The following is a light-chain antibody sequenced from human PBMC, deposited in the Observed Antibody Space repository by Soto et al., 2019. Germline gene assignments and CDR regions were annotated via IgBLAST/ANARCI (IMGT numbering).Light chain of an antibody. V-gene: IGLV1-40*01. CDR2: GNS. CDR1: SSNIGAGYD. Sequence: QYVLTQPPSVSGAPGQRVTISCTGSSSNIGAGYDVHWYQQLPGTAPKLLIYGNSNRPSGVPDRFSGSKSGTSASLAITGLQAEDEADYSCQYYDSSLSYVVFGGGTKVTVL. CDR3: QYYDSSLSYVV. J-gene: IGLJ2*01.